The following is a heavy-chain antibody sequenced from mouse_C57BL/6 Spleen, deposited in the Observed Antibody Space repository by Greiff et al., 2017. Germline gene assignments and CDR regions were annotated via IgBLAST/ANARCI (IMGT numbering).Heavy chain of an antibody. CDR2: INPSNGGT. V-gene: IGHV1-53*01. CDR3: ARSRYSNYDWFAY. CDR1: GYTFTSYW. J-gene: IGHJ3*01. D-gene: IGHD2-5*01. Sequence: VKLQQPGTELVKPGASVKLSCKASGYTFTSYWMHWVKQRPGQGLEWIGNINPSNGGTNYNEKFKSKATLTVDKSSSTAYMQLSSLTSEDSAVYYCARSRYSNYDWFAYWGQGTLVTVSA.